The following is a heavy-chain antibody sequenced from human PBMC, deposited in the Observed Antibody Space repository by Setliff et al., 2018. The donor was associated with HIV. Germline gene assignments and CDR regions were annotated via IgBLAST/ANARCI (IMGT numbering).Heavy chain of an antibody. V-gene: IGHV3-23*01. D-gene: IGHD3-10*01. J-gene: IGHJ4*02. CDR1: GFTFSSYA. CDR2: ISDSGGDT. Sequence: GGSLRLSCAASGFTFSSYAMSWVRQAPGKGLEWVSAISDSGGDTYYADSVKGRFVISREKSKSTLYLQMNSLRAEDTAVYYCAKKTAAYTSGSWLHYWGQGTLVTVSS. CDR3: AKKTAAYTSGSWLHY.